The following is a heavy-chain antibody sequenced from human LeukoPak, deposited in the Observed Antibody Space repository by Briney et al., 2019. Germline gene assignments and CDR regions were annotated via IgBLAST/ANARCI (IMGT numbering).Heavy chain of an antibody. CDR1: GFTFSSHW. CDR2: IKQDGSEK. V-gene: IGHV3-7*03. D-gene: IGHD2-15*01. CDR3: ARVVVVVAATWFDP. J-gene: IGHJ5*02. Sequence: GGSLRLSCAASGFTFSSHWMSWVRQAPGKGLEWVANIKQDGSEKYYVDSVKGRFTISRDNAKNSLYLQMNSLRAEDTAVYYCARVVVVVAATWFDPWGQGTLVTVSS.